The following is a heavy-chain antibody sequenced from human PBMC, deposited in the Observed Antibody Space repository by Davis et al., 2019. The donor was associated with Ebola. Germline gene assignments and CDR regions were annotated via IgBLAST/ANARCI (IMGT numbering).Heavy chain of an antibody. J-gene: IGHJ4*02. D-gene: IGHD6-6*01. CDR1: GGSINSFS. V-gene: IGHV4-59*01. Sequence: SETLSLTCTVSGGSINSFSWSWIRQPPGKGLEWIGYISYSGSTNYNPFLNSRVTISIDTSKNQFSLKLNSVTAADTAVYYCARGQEQLAEVFDYWGQGTLVTVSS. CDR2: ISYSGST. CDR3: ARGQEQLAEVFDY.